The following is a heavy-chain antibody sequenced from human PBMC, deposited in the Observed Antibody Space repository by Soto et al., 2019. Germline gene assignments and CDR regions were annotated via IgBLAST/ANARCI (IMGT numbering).Heavy chain of an antibody. CDR1: GGTFSSYT. Sequence: SVKVSCKASGGTFSSYTISWVRQAPGQGLEWMGRIIPILGIANYAQKFQGRVTITADKSTSTAYMELSSLRSEDTAVYYCARGAYYYGSGSPSIDYWGQGTLVTVSS. CDR2: IIPILGIA. V-gene: IGHV1-69*02. D-gene: IGHD3-10*01. J-gene: IGHJ4*02. CDR3: ARGAYYYGSGSPSIDY.